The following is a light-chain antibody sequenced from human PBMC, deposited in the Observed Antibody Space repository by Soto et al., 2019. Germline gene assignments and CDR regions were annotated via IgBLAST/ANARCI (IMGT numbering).Light chain of an antibody. CDR1: QRISSY. CDR2: RVS. J-gene: IGKJ2*01. Sequence: DIQMTQSPSSLSASVGDRITIASRTSQRISSYLHWYQHKPGKAPKLLISRVSSLQSGVPSRFSGSGSGTDFTLTISSLQPEDFATYYCQQSYNIPYTFGQGTKLEIK. V-gene: IGKV1-39*01. CDR3: QQSYNIPYT.